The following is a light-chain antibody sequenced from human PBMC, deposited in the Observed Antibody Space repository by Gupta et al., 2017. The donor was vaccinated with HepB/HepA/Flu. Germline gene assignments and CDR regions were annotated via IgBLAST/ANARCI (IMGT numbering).Light chain of an antibody. V-gene: IGKV1D-12*01. CDR2: AAS. Sequence: DIQLTQSPSSVSASVGDTVTITCRASQGISWLAWYQQKPGKAPNLLIYAASTLQSGVPSRFSGSGSGTSFTLTISSLQSEDFATYYCQQANSFPLTFGQGTRLEIK. CDR3: QQANSFPLT. J-gene: IGKJ5*01. CDR1: QGISW.